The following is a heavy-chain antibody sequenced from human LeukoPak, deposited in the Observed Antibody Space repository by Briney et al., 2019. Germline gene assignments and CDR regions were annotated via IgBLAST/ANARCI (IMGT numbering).Heavy chain of an antibody. CDR3: AKPASMGATSSAFEC. CDR1: GFNFSSYG. V-gene: IGHV3-30*02. CDR2: IRFDGTNK. Sequence: PGGSLTPSCAASGFNFSSYGMHWVRQAPGKGLEWVTFIRFDGTNKYYADSVKGRFTISRDNSKNILYLQMNSLRGDDTAVYYCAKPASMGATSSAFECWGQGTMVSVSS. J-gene: IGHJ3*01. D-gene: IGHD3-16*01.